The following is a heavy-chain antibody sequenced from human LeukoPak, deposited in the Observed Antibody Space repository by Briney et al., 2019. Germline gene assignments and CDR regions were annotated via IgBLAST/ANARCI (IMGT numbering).Heavy chain of an antibody. J-gene: IGHJ4*02. CDR3: ARDQRMKSEVDY. CDR2: IFYSGNT. Sequence: SETLSLTCTVSGGSISSAIYYWSWIRQPPGKGLEWIGYIFYSGNTYYNPSLESRVTISVETSKNQFSLKLTSVTAADTAVYYCARDQRMKSEVDYWGQGILVTVSS. CDR1: GGSISSAIYY. V-gene: IGHV4-30-4*01. D-gene: IGHD3-3*01.